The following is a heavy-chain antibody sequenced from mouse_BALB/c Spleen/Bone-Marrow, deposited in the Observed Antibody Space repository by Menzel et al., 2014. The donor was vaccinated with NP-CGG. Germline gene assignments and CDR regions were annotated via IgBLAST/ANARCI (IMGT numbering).Heavy chain of an antibody. CDR1: GFNIKDTY. CDR2: IDPANGNT. Sequence: VQLQQSGAELVKPGASVKLSCTASGFNIKDTYMHWVKQRPEQGLEWIGRIDPANGNTKYDPKFQGKATITADTSSSTAYLQLSSLTSEDTAVYYCARGGTTATWYFDDWGAGTPVTVSS. J-gene: IGHJ1*01. D-gene: IGHD1-2*01. CDR3: ARGGTTATWYFDD. V-gene: IGHV14-3*02.